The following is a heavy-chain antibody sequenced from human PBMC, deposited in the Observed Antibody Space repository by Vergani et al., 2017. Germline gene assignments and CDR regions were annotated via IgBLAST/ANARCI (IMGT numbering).Heavy chain of an antibody. Sequence: QVHLQESGPGVVKPSDTLSLTCTVSGGSMSDFYWIWIRQPAGRGLEWIGRIYPNGNGNYNESLRSRLTMSIDTSRSQFFLSLSSVTAADTAVYYCARGNCGVNCPKYNWLAPWGRGILVTVSS. CDR3: ARGNCGVNCPKYNWLAP. V-gene: IGHV4-4*07. CDR2: IYPNGNG. J-gene: IGHJ5*02. CDR1: GGSMSDFY. D-gene: IGHD2-21*01.